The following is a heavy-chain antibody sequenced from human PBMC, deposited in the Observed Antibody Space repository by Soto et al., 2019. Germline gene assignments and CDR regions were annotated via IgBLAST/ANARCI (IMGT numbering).Heavy chain of an antibody. CDR1: GGSISSSSYY. Sequence: QLQLQESGPGLVKPSETLSLTCTVSGGSISSSSYYWGWIRQPPGKGLAWIGSIYYSGSTYYNPSLKNPVTTSVVKSKNQFSLKLSSVTAADTAVYFCARHSPSGGYGDYWGQGTLVTVSS. CDR3: ARHSPSGGYGDY. V-gene: IGHV4-39*01. CDR2: IYYSGST. J-gene: IGHJ4*02. D-gene: IGHD6-19*01.